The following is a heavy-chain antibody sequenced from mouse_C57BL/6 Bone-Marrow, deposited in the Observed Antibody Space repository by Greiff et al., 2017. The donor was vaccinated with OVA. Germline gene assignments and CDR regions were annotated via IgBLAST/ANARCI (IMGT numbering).Heavy chain of an antibody. CDR3: ARTGYDYEGAWFAY. CDR1: GYTFTSYW. V-gene: IGHV1-64*01. J-gene: IGHJ3*01. D-gene: IGHD2-4*01. Sequence: VQLQQPGAELVKPGASVKLSCKASGYTFTSYWMHWVKQRPGQGLEWIGMIHPNSGSTNYNEKFKSKATLTVDKSSSTAYMQLSSLTSEDSAVYYCARTGYDYEGAWFAYWGQGTLVTVSA. CDR2: IHPNSGST.